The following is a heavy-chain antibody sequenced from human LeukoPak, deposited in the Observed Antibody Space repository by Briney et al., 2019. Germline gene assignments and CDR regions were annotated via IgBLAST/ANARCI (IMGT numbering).Heavy chain of an antibody. CDR2: ISSSSSYI. V-gene: IGHV3-21*01. CDR3: ARDHRGSGSRYYYYYMDV. J-gene: IGHJ6*03. D-gene: IGHD3-10*01. Sequence: GGSLRLSCAASGFTFSRFSMSWVRQAPGKGLEWVSSISSSSSYIYYADSVKGRFTISRDNAKNTLYLQMNSLRAEDTAVYYCARDHRGSGSRYYYYYMDVWGKGTTVTISS. CDR1: GFTFSRFS.